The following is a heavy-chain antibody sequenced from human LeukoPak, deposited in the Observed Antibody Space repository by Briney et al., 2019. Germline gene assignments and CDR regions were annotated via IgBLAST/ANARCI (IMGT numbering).Heavy chain of an antibody. J-gene: IGHJ6*02. Sequence: PGGSLRLSCAASGFIFTTYTMHWVRQAPGKGLEWVAVISYGGSDQYYADSVKGRFAISRDNLKNTLYLQMDRLRAEDTAVYYCARGAYGRANSHYFYGLDVWGQGATVTVS. D-gene: IGHD4-23*01. CDR2: ISYGGSDQ. CDR3: ARGAYGRANSHYFYGLDV. CDR1: GFIFTTYT. V-gene: IGHV3-30*09.